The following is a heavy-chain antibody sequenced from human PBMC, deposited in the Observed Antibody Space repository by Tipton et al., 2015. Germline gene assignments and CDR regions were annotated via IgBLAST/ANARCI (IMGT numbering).Heavy chain of an antibody. V-gene: IGHV4-39*07. J-gene: IGHJ4*02. Sequence: TLSLTCTVSGGSISSSSYYWAWIRQPPGKELEWIGYIQYSGGTNYNPSLESRVSISVDTSKTQFSLEMRSVTATDTAVYYCARARGRHGGLFDSWGQGTLVTVSS. D-gene: IGHD4-23*01. CDR2: IQYSGGT. CDR3: ARARGRHGGLFDS. CDR1: GGSISSSSYY.